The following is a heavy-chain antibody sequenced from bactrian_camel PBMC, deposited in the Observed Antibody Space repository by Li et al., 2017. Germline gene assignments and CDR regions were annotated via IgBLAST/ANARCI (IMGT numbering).Heavy chain of an antibody. V-gene: IGHV3S53*01. CDR3: VLDPGASRCNGGSWTAQTLGIF. CDR1: GDTSSDHC. CDR2: LDIDGTT. J-gene: IGHJ4*01. D-gene: IGHD6*01. Sequence: QLVESGGGSVQPGGSLRLSCAASGDTSSDHCMGWFRQPPGKEREEVATLDIDGTTTHAESVKGRFTISTDNAKNTLYLQMNNLKPEDTAIYYCVLDPGASRCNGGSWTAQTLGIFRGQGTQVTVS.